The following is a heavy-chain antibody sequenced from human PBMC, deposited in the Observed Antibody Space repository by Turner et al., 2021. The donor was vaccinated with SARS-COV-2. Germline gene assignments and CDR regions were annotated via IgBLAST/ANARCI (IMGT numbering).Heavy chain of an antibody. CDR1: GGAVSSSNYN. V-gene: IGHV4-39*01. Sequence: QLQVQDSGPGLVKPSGSLSLTCRLSGGAVSSSNYNWGWIRQSPGKGLEWIGTFYYSGESDYNTSRKSRLDISVDTSKNQFTLRLNSETAADTAVYFCASARTYYDDSGADSNYFDSWGQGTLVTVSS. D-gene: IGHD3-22*01. CDR3: ASARTYYDDSGADSNYFDS. J-gene: IGHJ4*02. CDR2: FYYSGES.